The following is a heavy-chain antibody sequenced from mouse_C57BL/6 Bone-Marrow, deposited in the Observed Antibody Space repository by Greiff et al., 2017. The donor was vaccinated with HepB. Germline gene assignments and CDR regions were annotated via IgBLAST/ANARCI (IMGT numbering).Heavy chain of an antibody. CDR3: ALQLRLPYYYAMDY. J-gene: IGHJ4*01. V-gene: IGHV5-4*03. Sequence: EVKLVESGGGLVKPGGSLKLSCEASGFTFSSYAMSWVRQTPEKRLEWVATISDGGSYTYYPDNVKGRFTISRDNAKNILYLQMSNLKSEDTAMYYCALQLRLPYYYAMDYWGQGTSVTVSS. CDR1: GFTFSSYA. CDR2: ISDGGSYT. D-gene: IGHD3-2*02.